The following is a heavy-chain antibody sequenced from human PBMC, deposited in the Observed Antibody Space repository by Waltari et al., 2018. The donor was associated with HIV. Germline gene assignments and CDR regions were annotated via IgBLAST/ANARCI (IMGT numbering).Heavy chain of an antibody. CDR1: GFTFSSYW. J-gene: IGHJ4*02. CDR2: IKQDGSED. CDR3: TTPVTTRG. D-gene: IGHD4-17*01. V-gene: IGHV3-7*03. Sequence: EVHLVESGGGLVQPGGSLRLSCAASGFTFSSYWMYWVRQAPGKGVEWVANIKQDGSEDNYVDSVKGRFTISRDNAKNSMYLQMNSLRAEDTAVYYCTTPVTTRGWGQGTLVTVSS.